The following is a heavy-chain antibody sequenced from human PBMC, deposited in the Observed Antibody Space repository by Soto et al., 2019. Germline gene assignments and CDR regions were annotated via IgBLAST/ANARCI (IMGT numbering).Heavy chain of an antibody. V-gene: IGHV3-21*01. CDR1: GFTFSSYS. CDR3: ARGEDTPLYYYYMDV. J-gene: IGHJ6*03. CDR2: ISSSSSYI. Sequence: PGGSLRLSCAASGFTFSSYSMNWVRQAPGKGLEWVSSISSSSSYIYYADSVKGRFTISRDNAKNSLYLQMNSLRAEDTAVYYCARGEDTPLYYYYMDVWGKGTTVTVSS. D-gene: IGHD2-2*02.